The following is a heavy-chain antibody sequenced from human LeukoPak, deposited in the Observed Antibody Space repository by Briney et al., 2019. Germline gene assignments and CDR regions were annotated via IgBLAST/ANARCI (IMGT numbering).Heavy chain of an antibody. CDR2: INPNSGGT. CDR3: ARGYCSSISCYREYFDL. J-gene: IGHJ2*01. Sequence: GASVKVSCKASGYTFTGYYTHGVRQAPGQGLEWMGWINPNSGGTNYAQKFQGRVTMTRDTSISTVYMELSRLRSDDTAVYYCARGYCSSISCYREYFDLWGRGTLVTVSS. CDR1: GYTFTGYY. V-gene: IGHV1-2*02. D-gene: IGHD2-2*01.